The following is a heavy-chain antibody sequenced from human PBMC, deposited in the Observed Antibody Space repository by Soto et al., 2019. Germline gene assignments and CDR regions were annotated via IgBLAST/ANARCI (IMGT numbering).Heavy chain of an antibody. D-gene: IGHD3-3*01. Sequence: ASVKVSCKASGYTFTSYGISWVRQAPGQGLEWMGWISAYNGNTNYAQKLQGRVTMTTDTSTSTAYMELRSLRSDDTAVYYCARAPYDFWSGYYGINYFDYWGQGTLVTVSS. CDR2: ISAYNGNT. CDR3: ARAPYDFWSGYYGINYFDY. V-gene: IGHV1-18*04. CDR1: GYTFTSYG. J-gene: IGHJ4*02.